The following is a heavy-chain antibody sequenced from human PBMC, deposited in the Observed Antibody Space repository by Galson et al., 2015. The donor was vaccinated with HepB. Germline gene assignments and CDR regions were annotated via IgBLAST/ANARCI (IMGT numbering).Heavy chain of an antibody. Sequence: SLRLSCAASGFTFSNYAMYWVRQAPGKGLEWVAVISYDGTNENYADSVKGRFTISRDNSKNTLYLQVNSLRVEDMAVYYSARDGKLKEEQLGPAYWGQGTLVTVSS. CDR3: ARDGKLKEEQLGPAY. V-gene: IGHV3-30*04. D-gene: IGHD6-13*01. CDR2: ISYDGTNE. CDR1: GFTFSNYA. J-gene: IGHJ4*02.